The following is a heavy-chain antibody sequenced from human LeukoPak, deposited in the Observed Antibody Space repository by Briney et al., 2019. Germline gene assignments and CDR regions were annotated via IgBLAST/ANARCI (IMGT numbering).Heavy chain of an antibody. CDR3: AKDPYYDSCGYYYLVGYFDY. CDR1: GFTFSSYG. J-gene: IGHJ4*02. Sequence: GRSLRLSCAASGFTFSSYGMHWVRQAPGKGLEWVAVISYDGSNKYYADSVKGRFTISRDNSKNTLYLQMNSLRAEDTAVYYCAKDPYYDSCGYYYLVGYFDYWGQGTLVTVSP. V-gene: IGHV3-30*18. CDR2: ISYDGSNK. D-gene: IGHD3-22*01.